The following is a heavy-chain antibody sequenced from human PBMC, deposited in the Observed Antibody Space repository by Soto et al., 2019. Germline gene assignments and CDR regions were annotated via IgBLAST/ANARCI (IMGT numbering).Heavy chain of an antibody. J-gene: IGHJ4*02. D-gene: IGHD2-15*01. CDR2: INHSGST. CDR3: ARRAGLGYCSGGSCLYYFDY. CDR1: GGSFSGYY. V-gene: IGHV4-34*01. Sequence: SETLSLTCAVYGGSFSGYYWSWIRQPPGKGLEWIGEINHSGSTNYNPSLKSRVTISVDTSKNQFSLKLSSVTAADTAVYYCARRAGLGYCSGGSCLYYFDYWGQGTLVTVSS.